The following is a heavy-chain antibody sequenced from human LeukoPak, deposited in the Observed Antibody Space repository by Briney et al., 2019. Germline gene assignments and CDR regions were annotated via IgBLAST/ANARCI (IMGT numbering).Heavy chain of an antibody. Sequence: SVKVSCKASGFTFTSSAVQWVRQARGQRLEWIGWIVVGSGNTNYAQKFQERVTITRDMSTSTAYMELSSLRSEDTAVYYCAADDYSNWWGPNDAFDIWGQGTMVTVSS. D-gene: IGHD4-11*01. V-gene: IGHV1-58*01. CDR2: IVVGSGNT. J-gene: IGHJ3*02. CDR3: AADDYSNWWGPNDAFDI. CDR1: GFTFTSSA.